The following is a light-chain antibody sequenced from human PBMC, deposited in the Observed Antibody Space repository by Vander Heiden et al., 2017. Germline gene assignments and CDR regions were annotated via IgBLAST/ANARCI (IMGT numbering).Light chain of an antibody. CDR2: GAS. J-gene: IGKJ4*01. V-gene: IGKV3-15*01. CDR1: QSVNSK. Sequence: EILMTQSPATLSVSPGERVTLSCRASQSVNSKLAWYQQKPGQAPRLLIYGASTRATGLPARFSGSGSGTEFTLTISSLQSEDLAFYYCQQCNNWPPLTFGGGTKLEIK. CDR3: QQCNNWPPLT.